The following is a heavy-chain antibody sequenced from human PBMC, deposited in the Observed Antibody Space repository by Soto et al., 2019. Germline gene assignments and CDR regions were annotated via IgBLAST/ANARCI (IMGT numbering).Heavy chain of an antibody. D-gene: IGHD3-22*01. J-gene: IGHJ3*01. Sequence: GGSLRLSCAASGFTFSTHWMHWVRQAPGKGLVWVSRISGDGSETYYADSVQGRLTISRDNAKNSVYLQMNSLRAEDTAVYYCARVVYFDRSAYGLWGQGTMVTVSS. CDR2: ISGDGSET. CDR1: GFTFSTHW. CDR3: ARVVYFDRSAYGL. V-gene: IGHV3-74*01.